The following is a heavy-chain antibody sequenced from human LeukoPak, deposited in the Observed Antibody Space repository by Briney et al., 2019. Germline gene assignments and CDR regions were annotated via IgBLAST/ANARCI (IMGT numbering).Heavy chain of an antibody. J-gene: IGHJ4*02. CDR2: IYPGDSDT. Sequence: GESLKISCKGSGYSFTSYWLGWVRQMPGKGLEWMGIIYPGDSDTRYSPSFQGLVTISATKSITTAYLQWSSLKAADTAMYYCASRAPCSSFSCSYDYWGQGTVVTVSS. CDR1: GYSFTSYW. V-gene: IGHV5-51*01. D-gene: IGHD2-2*01. CDR3: ASRAPCSSFSCSYDY.